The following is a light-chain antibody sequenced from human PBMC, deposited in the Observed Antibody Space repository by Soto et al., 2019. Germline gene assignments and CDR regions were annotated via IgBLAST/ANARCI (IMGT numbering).Light chain of an antibody. J-gene: IGLJ3*02. CDR1: SSDVGNYNY. CDR3: STYTNSIAV. CDR2: EVS. V-gene: IGLV2-14*01. Sequence: QSALTQPRSVSGSPGQSVTISCTGTSSDVGNYNYVSWYQQYPGKAPKLMIYEVSNRPSGVSNRFSGSKSGNTASLTISGLQAEDEAHYYCSTYTNSIAVFGAGTKLTVL.